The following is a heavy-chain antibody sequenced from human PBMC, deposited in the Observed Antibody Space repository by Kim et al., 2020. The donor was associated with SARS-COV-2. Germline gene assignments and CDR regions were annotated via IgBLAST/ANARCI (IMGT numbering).Heavy chain of an antibody. J-gene: IGHJ5*02. D-gene: IGHD3-10*01. V-gene: IGHV4-59*01. CDR3: ARDTYYYGSGFDP. CDR2: AYYSGST. CDR1: DGPINNYY. Sequence: SETLSLTCTVSDGPINNYYWSWIRQSPGKGLEWIGCAYYSGSTIYNPSLESRVTISVDTSKNQFSLKLKFVTTADTAMYYCARDTYYYGSGFDPWGQGTLVIVSS.